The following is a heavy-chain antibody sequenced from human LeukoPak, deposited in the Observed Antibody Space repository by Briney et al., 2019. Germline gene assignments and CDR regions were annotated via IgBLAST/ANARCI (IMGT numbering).Heavy chain of an antibody. CDR1: GFTFSSYW. V-gene: IGHV3-7*01. J-gene: IGHJ6*03. Sequence: GGSLRLSCAASGFTFSSYWMSWVRQAPGKGLEWVANIKQDGSEKYYVDSVKGRFTISRDNAKNSLYLQMNSLRAEDTAVYYCARVGDIVVVPAAMGYMDVWGKGTTVTVSS. CDR2: IKQDGSEK. D-gene: IGHD2-2*01. CDR3: ARVGDIVVVPAAMGYMDV.